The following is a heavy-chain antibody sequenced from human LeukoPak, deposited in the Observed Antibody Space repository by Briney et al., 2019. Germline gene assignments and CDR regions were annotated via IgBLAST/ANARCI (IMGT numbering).Heavy chain of an antibody. Sequence: PGGSLRLSCAASGFPFSYYSMNWVRQAPGKGLEWLSYITSSSRTIYYADSVEGRFTVSRDNAKNSLYLHMSSLSAEDTPVYYCARDPDSKDGYLYYYMDVWGTGTTVTVSS. CDR1: GFPFSYYS. CDR2: ITSSSRTI. V-gene: IGHV3-48*01. CDR3: ARDPDSKDGYLYYYMDV. J-gene: IGHJ6*03. D-gene: IGHD6-25*01.